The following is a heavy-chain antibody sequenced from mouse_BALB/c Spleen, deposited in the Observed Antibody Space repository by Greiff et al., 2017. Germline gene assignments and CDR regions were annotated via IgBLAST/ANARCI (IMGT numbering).Heavy chain of an antibody. CDR2: ISSGGSYT. D-gene: IGHD2-3*01. Sequence: DVMLVESGGDLVKPGGSLKLSCAASGFTFSSYGMSWVRQTPDKRLEWVATISSGGSYTYYPDSVKGRFTISRDNAKNTLYLQMSSLKSEDTAMYYCARQAYDELMDYWGQGTSVTVSS. CDR1: GFTFSSYG. J-gene: IGHJ4*01. CDR3: ARQAYDELMDY. V-gene: IGHV5-6*02.